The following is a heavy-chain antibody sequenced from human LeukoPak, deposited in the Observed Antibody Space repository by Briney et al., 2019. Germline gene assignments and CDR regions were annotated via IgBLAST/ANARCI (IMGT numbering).Heavy chain of an antibody. CDR2: IYPGDSDT. CDR1: GYSFTSYW. J-gene: IGHJ3*02. V-gene: IGHV5-51*01. D-gene: IGHD3-16*02. CDR3: ARTSLMITFGGVIADDAFDI. Sequence: GESLKISCKGSGYSFTSYWIGWVRQMPGKGLEWMGIIYPGDSDTRYSPSFQGQVTISADKSISTAYLQWSSLKASDTAMYYCARTSLMITFGGVIADDAFDIWGQGTMVTVSS.